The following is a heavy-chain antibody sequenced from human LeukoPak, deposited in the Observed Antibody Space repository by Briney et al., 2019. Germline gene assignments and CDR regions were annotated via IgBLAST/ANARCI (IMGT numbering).Heavy chain of an antibody. V-gene: IGHV4-34*01. Sequence: PSETLSLTCAVYGGSFSGYYWSWIRQPPRKGLEWVGEINHSGSTNYNPSLKSRVTISVDTSKNQFSLKLSSVTAAATAVYYCARRQVGRIQLWPDWGQGTLVTVSS. D-gene: IGHD5-18*01. CDR1: GGSFSGYY. J-gene: IGHJ4*02. CDR2: INHSGST. CDR3: ARRQVGRIQLWPD.